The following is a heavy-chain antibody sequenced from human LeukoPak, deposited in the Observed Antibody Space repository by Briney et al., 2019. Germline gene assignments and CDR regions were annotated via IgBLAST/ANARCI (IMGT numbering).Heavy chain of an antibody. Sequence: GGSLRLSCAASGFTFSSYTMNWVRQAPGKGLEWVSIISSGSSYIHYADSVKGRFTISRDNAMNSLYLQMNSLRAEDTAVYYCAKDGSSQPFDYWGQGTLVTVSS. J-gene: IGHJ4*02. V-gene: IGHV3-21*01. CDR3: AKDGSSQPFDY. CDR2: ISSGSSYI. CDR1: GFTFSSYT. D-gene: IGHD5-12*01.